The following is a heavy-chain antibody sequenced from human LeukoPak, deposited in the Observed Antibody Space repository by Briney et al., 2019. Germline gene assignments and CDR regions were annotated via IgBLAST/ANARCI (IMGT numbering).Heavy chain of an antibody. V-gene: IGHV3-13*04. CDR2: ITPAGDA. Sequence: PGGSLRLSCAASGFTFRSHDMHWVRQATGEGLEWVSGITPAGDAHYSESVKGRITISREDSKNSLYLQMNSLRAEDTAVYFCARGGIRGLTYNWFDPWGQGTLVTVSS. CDR1: GFTFRSHD. CDR3: ARGGIRGLTYNWFDP. J-gene: IGHJ5*02. D-gene: IGHD3-10*01.